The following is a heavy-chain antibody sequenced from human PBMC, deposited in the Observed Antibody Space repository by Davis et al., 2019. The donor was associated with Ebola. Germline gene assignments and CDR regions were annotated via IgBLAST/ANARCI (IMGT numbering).Heavy chain of an antibody. CDR1: GFTFSSYA. D-gene: IGHD1-26*01. Sequence: GESLKISCAASGFTFSSYAMSWVRQAPGKGLEWVSAISNGGSTYYPDSVKGRFTISRDNSKNTLYLQMNSLSADDTAVYYCAHPLRPYSGSTYYFDYWGQGILVTVSS. CDR2: ISNGGST. J-gene: IGHJ4*02. V-gene: IGHV3-23*01. CDR3: AHPLRPYSGSTYYFDY.